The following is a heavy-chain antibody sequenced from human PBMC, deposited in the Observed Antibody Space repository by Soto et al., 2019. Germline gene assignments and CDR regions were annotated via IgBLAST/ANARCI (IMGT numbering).Heavy chain of an antibody. Sequence: QVQLVQSGAEVKKPGASVKVSCKASGYTFTSYGISWVRQAPGQGLEWMGWISAYNGNTNYAQKLQGRGTMTTDTSTSTAEMELRSLSSDDTAVDYYAGADELRLFGRFDYGGQGILVTFSS. CDR1: GYTFTSYG. CDR3: AGADELRLFGRFDY. D-gene: IGHD3-3*01. V-gene: IGHV1-18*01. J-gene: IGHJ4*02. CDR2: ISAYNGNT.